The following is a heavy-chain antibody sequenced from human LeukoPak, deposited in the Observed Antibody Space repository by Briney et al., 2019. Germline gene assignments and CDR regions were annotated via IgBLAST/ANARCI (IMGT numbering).Heavy chain of an antibody. J-gene: IGHJ6*02. CDR3: ARDENRVVRAYYYYYGMDV. Sequence: SVKVSCKASGGTFSSYAISWVRQAPGQVLEWMGRIIPILGIANYAQKFQGRVTITADKSTSTAYMELSSLRSEDTAVYYCARDENRVVRAYYYYYGMDVWGQGTTVTVSS. CDR1: GGTFSSYA. CDR2: IIPILGIA. V-gene: IGHV1-69*04. D-gene: IGHD3-10*01.